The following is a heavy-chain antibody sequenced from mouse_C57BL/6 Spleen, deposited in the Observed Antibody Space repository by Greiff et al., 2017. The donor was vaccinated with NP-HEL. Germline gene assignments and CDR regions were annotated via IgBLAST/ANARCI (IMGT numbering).Heavy chain of an antibody. CDR2: INPSTGGT. D-gene: IGHD2-9*01. Sequence: EVQLQQSGPELVKPGASVKISCKASGYSFTGYYMNWVKQSPEKSLEWIGEINPSTGGTTYNQKFKAKATLTVDKSSSTAYMQLKSLTSEDSAVYYCARTYYGYHWYFDVWGTGTTVTVSS. CDR3: ARTYYGYHWYFDV. J-gene: IGHJ1*03. V-gene: IGHV1-42*01. CDR1: GYSFTGYY.